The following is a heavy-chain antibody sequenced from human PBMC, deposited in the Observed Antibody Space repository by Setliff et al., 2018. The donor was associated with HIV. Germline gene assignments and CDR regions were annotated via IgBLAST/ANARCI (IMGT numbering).Heavy chain of an antibody. CDR2: ISGSGGTT. Sequence: GGSLRLSCAASGFTFRSYAMSWVRQAPGKALEWVSGISGSGGTTYYADSVKGRFTISRDNSKNTLYLQMNSLKTEDTAIYYCTTKPPAADFQHWGQGTLVTVSS. CDR1: GFTFRSYA. J-gene: IGHJ1*01. CDR3: TTKPPAADFQH. D-gene: IGHD2-2*01. V-gene: IGHV3-23*01.